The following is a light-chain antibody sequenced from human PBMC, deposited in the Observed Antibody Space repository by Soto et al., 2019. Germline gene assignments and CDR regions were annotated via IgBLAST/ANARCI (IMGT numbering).Light chain of an antibody. V-gene: IGKV1-5*01. CDR2: DAS. CDR3: QQYDTYLRT. CDR1: QSISAW. Sequence: DNQMTQSPSTLSASVGDRVTITCRASQSISAWLAWYQQKPGRAPKLLIYDASNLQSGVPSRFSGSGSGTEFTLTIDSLQPDDFATYYCQQYDTYLRTFGQGTKVDIK. J-gene: IGKJ1*01.